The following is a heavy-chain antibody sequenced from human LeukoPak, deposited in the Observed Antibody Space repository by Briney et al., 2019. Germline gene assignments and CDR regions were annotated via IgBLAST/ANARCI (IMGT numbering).Heavy chain of an antibody. CDR2: INPNSGGT. V-gene: IGHV1-2*02. CDR1: GYTFTGYY. J-gene: IGHJ4*02. D-gene: IGHD6-13*01. CDR3: ARIAAAVDY. Sequence: ASVKVSCKASGYTFTGYYMHWVRQAPGQGLEWMGWINPNSGGTNYEQKFQGRVTMARDTSISTACMELSRLRSDDTAVYYCARIAAAVDYWGEGTLVTVSS.